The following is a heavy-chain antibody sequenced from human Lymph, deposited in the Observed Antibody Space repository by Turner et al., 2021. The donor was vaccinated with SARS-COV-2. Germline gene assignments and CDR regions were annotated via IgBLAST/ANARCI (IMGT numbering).Heavy chain of an antibody. Sequence: QVQLQEAGPGLVRPSETLSLTGTVSGGSISSTSWSWIRQSPGRGLEWIGYFYKIGSIDYNPTLRSRVTKSVDTSKSQLSLNLISVTAADTAVYYCARHQGSTSGYDHGMNVWGQGTAVIVSS. V-gene: IGHV4-59*08. CDR1: GGSISSTS. CDR2: FYKIGSI. CDR3: ARHQGSTSGYDHGMNV. D-gene: IGHD1-1*01. J-gene: IGHJ6*02.